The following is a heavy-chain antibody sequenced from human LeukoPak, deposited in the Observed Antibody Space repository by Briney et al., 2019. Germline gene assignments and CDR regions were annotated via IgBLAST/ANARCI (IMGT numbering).Heavy chain of an antibody. J-gene: IGHJ3*02. CDR2: IYSGGAT. CDR1: RFIVSSNY. CDR3: ARVKSDDAFDI. V-gene: IGHV3-53*01. Sequence: GAPRLSCAASRFIVSSNYISWVRQAPGKRLEWVSVIYSGGATYYADSVKGRFSISRDNSKTTLYLQMNSLRVEDTAVYYCARVKSDDAFDIWGQGTMVTVSS.